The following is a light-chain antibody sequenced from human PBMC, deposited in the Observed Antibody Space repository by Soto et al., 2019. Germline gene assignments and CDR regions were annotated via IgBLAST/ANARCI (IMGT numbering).Light chain of an antibody. CDR2: DAS. CDR1: QSVSRY. Sequence: IVLTQSPATLSLSPGARATLSCRASQSVSRYLAWYQQKPGQAPRLLIYDASNRATGIPARFSGSGSGTDLTLTISSLEPEDFAFYYCQQRSNWPPITFGQGTRLEIK. CDR3: QQRSNWPPIT. V-gene: IGKV3-11*01. J-gene: IGKJ5*01.